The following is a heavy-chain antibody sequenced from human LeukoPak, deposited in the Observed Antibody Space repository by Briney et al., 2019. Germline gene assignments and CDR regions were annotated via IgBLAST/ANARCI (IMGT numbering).Heavy chain of an antibody. V-gene: IGHV1-2*02. Sequence: ASVRVSCKASGYTFTVYYIHWVRQAPGQGLEWMGWINPNSGGTNYAQNFPGRVTMTRDTSIGTAYMELSRLRVDDTAVYYCAKGGSAWDNPFDYWGQGTLVTVSS. D-gene: IGHD6-19*01. J-gene: IGHJ4*02. CDR1: GYTFTVYY. CDR3: AKGGSAWDNPFDY. CDR2: INPNSGGT.